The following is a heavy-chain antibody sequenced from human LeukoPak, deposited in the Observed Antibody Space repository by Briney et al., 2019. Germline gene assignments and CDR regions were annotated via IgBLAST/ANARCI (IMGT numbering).Heavy chain of an antibody. J-gene: IGHJ4*02. CDR2: INPSGGST. D-gene: IGHD4-17*01. V-gene: IGHV1-46*01. CDR1: GYTFTSYY. Sequence: ASVKVSCKASGYTFTSYYMHWVRQAPGQGLEWMGIINPSGGSTSYAQKLQGRVTMTTDTSTSTAYMELRSLRSDDTAVYYCARGNDYGDYLDYWGQGTLVTVSS. CDR3: ARGNDYGDYLDY.